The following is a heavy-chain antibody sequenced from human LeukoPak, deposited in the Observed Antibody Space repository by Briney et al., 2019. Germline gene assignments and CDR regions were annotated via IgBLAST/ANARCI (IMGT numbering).Heavy chain of an antibody. CDR3: AIGYSTWSHLWY. J-gene: IGHJ4*02. CDR2: INSDGSGT. V-gene: IGHV3-74*01. Sequence: QTGGSLRLSCAASGFTFISYWMHWVRQAPGKGLVWVSRINSDGSGTYYADSVKGRFTISRDNAKNTLYLQMNSLGAKDTAVYYCAIGYSTWSHLWYWGQGTLVTVSS. D-gene: IGHD1-26*01. CDR1: GFTFISYW.